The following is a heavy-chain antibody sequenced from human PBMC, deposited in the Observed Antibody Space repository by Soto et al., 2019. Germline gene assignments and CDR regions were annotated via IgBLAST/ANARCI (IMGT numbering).Heavy chain of an antibody. J-gene: IGHJ4*02. CDR2: IYYSGST. V-gene: IGHV4-59*01. CDR1: GDSMSSYY. D-gene: IGHD4-4*01. Sequence: SKTLSLTCTVSGDSMSSYYWSWIRQPPGKGLEWIGYIYYSGSTTYNPSLRSRVTMSVDTSKNQFSLRLSSVTAADTAVYYCARAKSNYQTFDHWGQGSQVTVSS. CDR3: ARAKSNYQTFDH.